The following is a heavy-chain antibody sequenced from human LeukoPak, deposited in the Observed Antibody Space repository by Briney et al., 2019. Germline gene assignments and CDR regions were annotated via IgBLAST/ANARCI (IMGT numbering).Heavy chain of an antibody. V-gene: IGHV4-59*01. D-gene: IGHD1-26*01. CDR2: IYYSGST. Sequence: PSETLSLTCTVSGGSISTYYWSWIRQPPGKGLEWIGYIYYSGSTNYNPSLKSRVTISVDTSKNQFSLKLNSVTAADTAVYYCARKVGATNFDYWGQGTLVTVSS. CDR1: GGSISTYY. J-gene: IGHJ4*02. CDR3: ARKVGATNFDY.